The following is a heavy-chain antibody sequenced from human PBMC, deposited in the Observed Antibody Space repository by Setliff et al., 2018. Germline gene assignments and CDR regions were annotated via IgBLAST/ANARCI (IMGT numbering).Heavy chain of an antibody. CDR3: AKNGFGVVALGVNNWFDP. CDR2: ITTSGGST. D-gene: IGHD3-10*01. Sequence: LRLSCAASGFTFSSYAMSWVRQTPGKGLEWVSAITTSGGSTYYADSVKGRFTISRDDSKNTLYLQMNSLRAEDTAVYYCAKNGFGVVALGVNNWFDPWGQGTLVTVSS. V-gene: IGHV3-23*01. CDR1: GFTFSSYA. J-gene: IGHJ5*02.